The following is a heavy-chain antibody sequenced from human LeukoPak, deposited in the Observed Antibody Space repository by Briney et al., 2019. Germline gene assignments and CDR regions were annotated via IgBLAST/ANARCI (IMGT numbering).Heavy chain of an antibody. Sequence: PGGSLSLSCAASGFPLSSNYMNGGRPAPGKGLEWVSVFYSSGSTYYADAVKGRFTISRDNSKNTLYLQMNSLRAEDTAVYYCARAPANYDYVWGSYREYYFDYWGQGTLVTVSS. J-gene: IGHJ4*02. CDR1: GFPLSSNY. D-gene: IGHD3-16*02. V-gene: IGHV3-53*01. CDR2: FYSSGST. CDR3: ARAPANYDYVWGSYREYYFDY.